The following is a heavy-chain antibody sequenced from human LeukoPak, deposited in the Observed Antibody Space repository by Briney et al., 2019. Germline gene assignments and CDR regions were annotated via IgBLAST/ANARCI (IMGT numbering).Heavy chain of an antibody. D-gene: IGHD4-23*01. CDR2: IYYSGST. Sequence: SETLSLTCTVSGGSISSSSYYWGWIRQPPGKGLEWIVSIYYSGSTYYNPPLKSRVTISVDTSKNQFSLKLSSVTAADTAVYYCARGNYGGNSNPAYGMDVWGQGTTVTVSS. V-gene: IGHV4-39*07. CDR1: GGSISSSSYY. J-gene: IGHJ6*02. CDR3: ARGNYGGNSNPAYGMDV.